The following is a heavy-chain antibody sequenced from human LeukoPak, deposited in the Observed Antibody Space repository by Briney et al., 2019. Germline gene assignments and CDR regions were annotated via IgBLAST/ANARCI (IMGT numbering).Heavy chain of an antibody. CDR1: GFTFTNAW. V-gene: IGHV3-15*01. Sequence: GGSLRLSCAASGFTFTNAWMTWVRQAPGKGLEWVDRIKGKTDAGTIDYAAPVKGRFTISRDDSKNTLYLQLSSLKTANTAVYYCTTGELTWGQGTLVTVSS. CDR3: TTGELT. J-gene: IGHJ5*02. CDR2: IKGKTDAGTI.